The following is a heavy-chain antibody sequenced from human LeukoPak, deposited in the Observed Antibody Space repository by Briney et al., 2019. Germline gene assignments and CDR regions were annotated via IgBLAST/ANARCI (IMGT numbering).Heavy chain of an antibody. CDR2: IYYSGYT. V-gene: IGHV4-59*01. CDR1: GGSISSYY. CDR3: ARTTTVRGTYYMDV. D-gene: IGHD3-10*01. Sequence: SETLSLTCTVSGGSISSYYWSWIRQPPGRGLEWIGYIYYSGYTNYNPSLKSRVTISVDTSKNQFSLKLSSVTAADTAVYYCARTTTVRGTYYMDVWGKGTTVTISS. J-gene: IGHJ6*03.